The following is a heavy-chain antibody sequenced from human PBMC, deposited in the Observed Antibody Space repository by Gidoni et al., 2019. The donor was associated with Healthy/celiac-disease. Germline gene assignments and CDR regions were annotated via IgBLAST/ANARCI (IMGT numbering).Heavy chain of an antibody. CDR1: GFTFSSYA. CDR3: ARDDTYYDFWSGYPGAFDI. V-gene: IGHV3-64*01. D-gene: IGHD3-3*01. Sequence: EVQLVESGGGLVQPGGSLRLSCAASGFTFSSYAMHWVRQAPGKVLEYVSAISSNGGSTYYANSVKGRFTISRDNSKNTLYLQMGSLRAEDMAVYYCARDDTYYDFWSGYPGAFDIWGQGTMVTVSS. CDR2: ISSNGGST. J-gene: IGHJ3*02.